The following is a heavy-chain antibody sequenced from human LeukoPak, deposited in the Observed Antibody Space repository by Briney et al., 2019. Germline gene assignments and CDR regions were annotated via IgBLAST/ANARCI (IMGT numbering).Heavy chain of an antibody. CDR2: IYSGGST. CDR1: GFTVSSNY. J-gene: IGHJ3*02. CDR3: ARHYYGSGSSAFDI. V-gene: IGHV3-66*04. Sequence: PGGSLRLSCAASGFTVSSNYMSWVRQAPGKGLEWVSVIYSGGSTYYADSVKGRFTISRDNSKNTLYLQMDSLRAEDTAVYYCARHYYGSGSSAFDIWGQGTMVTVSS. D-gene: IGHD3-10*01.